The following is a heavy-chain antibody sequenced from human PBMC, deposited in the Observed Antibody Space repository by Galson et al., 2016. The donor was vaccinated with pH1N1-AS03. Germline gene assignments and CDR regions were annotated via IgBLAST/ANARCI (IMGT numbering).Heavy chain of an antibody. CDR1: GFTFSNDW. J-gene: IGHJ4*02. CDR3: ARYKGLGD. Sequence: SLRLSCAASGFTFSNDWMSWVRQAPGKGLEWVANIKQDGSEEYYVNSVKGRFTISRDNAKNSLYLQMNSLRADDTAVYFCARYKGLGDWGQGTLVTVSS. CDR2: IKQDGSEE. D-gene: IGHD1-1*01. V-gene: IGHV3-7*03.